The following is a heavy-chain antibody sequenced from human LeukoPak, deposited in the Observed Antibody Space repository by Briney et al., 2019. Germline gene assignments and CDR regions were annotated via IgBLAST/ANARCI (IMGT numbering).Heavy chain of an antibody. D-gene: IGHD6-6*01. Sequence: PSQTLSLTCTVSGGSVSGASVGRGAHFWNWIRQAPGKGLEWIGYIYQSGSTYFNPSLKSRVSISVDTSKNQFSPKLSSVTAADTAVYYCARQPYYSSSDAFDIWGQGTMVTVSS. V-gene: IGHV4-30-2*03. J-gene: IGHJ3*02. CDR1: GASVGRGAHF. CDR3: ARQPYYSSSDAFDI. CDR2: IYQSGST.